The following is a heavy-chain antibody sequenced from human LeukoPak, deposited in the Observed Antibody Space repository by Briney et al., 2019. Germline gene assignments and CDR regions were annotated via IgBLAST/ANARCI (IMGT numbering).Heavy chain of an antibody. Sequence: GGSLRLSCAASGFTFSKYAMSRVRQAPGRGLEWISAITSDGGDTYYADSVKGRFTISRDNSKNTLYLQMNSLRAEDTAVYYCARDPQIAAAEDIWGQGTMVTVSS. CDR2: ITSDGGDT. D-gene: IGHD6-13*01. V-gene: IGHV3-23*01. CDR3: ARDPQIAAAEDI. J-gene: IGHJ3*02. CDR1: GFTFSKYA.